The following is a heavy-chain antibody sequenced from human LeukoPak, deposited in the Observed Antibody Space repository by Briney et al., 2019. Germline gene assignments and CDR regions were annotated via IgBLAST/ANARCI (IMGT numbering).Heavy chain of an antibody. V-gene: IGHV4-30-2*01. Sequence: SQTLSLTCTVSGGSISSGGYYWSWIRQPPGKGLEWIGYIYHSGSTYYNPSLKSRVTISVDRSKSQFSLKLSSVTAADTAVYYCARVGKIAVAGTNFDYWGQGTLVTVSS. D-gene: IGHD6-19*01. J-gene: IGHJ4*02. CDR1: GGSISSGGYY. CDR3: ARVGKIAVAGTNFDY. CDR2: IYHSGST.